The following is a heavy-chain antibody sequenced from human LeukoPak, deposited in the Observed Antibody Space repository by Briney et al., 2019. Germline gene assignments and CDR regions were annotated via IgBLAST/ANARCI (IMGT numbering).Heavy chain of an antibody. CDR3: AKRGYNFDSSGRSDRVYYFDY. CDR1: GFTFSSYA. CDR2: ISGSGGST. J-gene: IGHJ4*02. Sequence: PGGSLRLSCAASGFTFSSYAMSWVRQAPGKGLEWVSAISGSGGSTYYADSVKGRFTISRDNSKNTLYLQMNSLRAEDTAVYYCAKRGYNFDSSGRSDRVYYFDYWGQGTLVTVSS. D-gene: IGHD3-22*01. V-gene: IGHV3-23*01.